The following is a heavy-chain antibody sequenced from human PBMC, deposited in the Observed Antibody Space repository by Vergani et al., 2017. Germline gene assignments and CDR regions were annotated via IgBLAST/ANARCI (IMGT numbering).Heavy chain of an antibody. CDR2: ISGSGGST. Sequence: EVQLLESGGDLVQPGGSLRLSCAASGFIFNHYAMNWVRQAPGKGLEWVSGISGSGGSTYYAGSVKGRFTISRDSSKNTLYLQMNSRSAGDTAVYYCAKANPRNSGYYYLYYYHAMDVWGQGTTVTVSS. J-gene: IGHJ6*02. CDR3: AKANPRNSGYYYLYYYHAMDV. CDR1: GFIFNHYA. V-gene: IGHV3-23*01. D-gene: IGHD5-12*01.